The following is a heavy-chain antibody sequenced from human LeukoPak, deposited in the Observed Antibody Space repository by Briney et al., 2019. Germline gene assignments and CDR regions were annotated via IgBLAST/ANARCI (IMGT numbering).Heavy chain of an antibody. CDR1: GGSINNYY. V-gene: IGHV4-4*07. J-gene: IGHJ4*02. CDR2: IYSSGST. D-gene: IGHD2-8*02. Sequence: KPSETLSLTCTVSGGSINNYYWSWIRQPAGKGLEWIGRIYSSGSTNYSPSLKSRVTMSVDTSKNQFSLTLSSVSAADTAVYYCARRSTTGPPYYLEYWGQGTLVTVSS. CDR3: ARRSTTGPPYYLEY.